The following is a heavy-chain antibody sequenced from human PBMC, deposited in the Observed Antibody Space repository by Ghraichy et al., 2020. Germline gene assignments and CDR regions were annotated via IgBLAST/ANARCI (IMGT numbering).Heavy chain of an antibody. CDR1: GGSISSSSYY. J-gene: IGHJ6*03. CDR2: IYYSGST. Sequence: SETLSLTCTVSGGSISSSSYYWGWIRQPPGKGLEWIGSIYYSGSTYYNPSLKSRVTISVDTSKNQFSLKLSSVTAADTAVYYCARHHYDFWSGYLSPGGNYYMDVWGKGTTVTVSS. V-gene: IGHV4-39*01. D-gene: IGHD3-3*01. CDR3: ARHHYDFWSGYLSPGGNYYMDV.